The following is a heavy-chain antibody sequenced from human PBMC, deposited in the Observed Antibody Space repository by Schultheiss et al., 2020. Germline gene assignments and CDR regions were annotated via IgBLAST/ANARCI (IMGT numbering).Heavy chain of an antibody. CDR2: INHSGST. Sequence: SETLSLTCTVSGGSISSSSYYWGWIRQPPGKGLEWIGEINHSGSTNYNPSLKSRVTISVDTSKNQFSLKLSSVTAADTAVYYCARSLGEVDPWGQGTLVTVSS. CDR3: ARSLGEVDP. J-gene: IGHJ5*02. V-gene: IGHV4-39*07. CDR1: GGSISSSSYY.